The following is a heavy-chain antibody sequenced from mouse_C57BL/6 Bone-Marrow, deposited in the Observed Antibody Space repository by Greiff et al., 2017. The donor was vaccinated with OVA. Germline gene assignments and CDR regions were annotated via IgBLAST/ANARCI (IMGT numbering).Heavy chain of an antibody. Sequence: VQLQQSGTVLARPGASVKMSCKTSGYTFTSYWMHWVKQRPGQGLEWIGAIYPGNSDTSYNQKFKGKAKLTAVTSASTAYMELSSLTNEDSAVYYCTRSEVYETLAWFAYWGQGTLVTVSA. CDR1: GYTFTSYW. CDR2: IYPGNSDT. J-gene: IGHJ3*01. V-gene: IGHV1-5*01. CDR3: TRSEVYETLAWFAY. D-gene: IGHD2-14*01.